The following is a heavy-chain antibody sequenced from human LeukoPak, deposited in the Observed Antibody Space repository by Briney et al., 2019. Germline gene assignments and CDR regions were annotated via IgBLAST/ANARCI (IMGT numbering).Heavy chain of an antibody. D-gene: IGHD1-26*01. J-gene: IGHJ4*02. Sequence: QTGGSLRLSCAASGFTFSSYAMHWVRQAPGKGLEWVAVISYDGSNKYYADSVKGRFTISRDNSKNTLYLQMNSLRAEDTAVYYCARDLNPGSGSYQFLLGYWGQGTLVTVSS. CDR3: ARDLNPGSGSYQFLLGY. CDR2: ISYDGSNK. V-gene: IGHV3-30*04. CDR1: GFTFSSYA.